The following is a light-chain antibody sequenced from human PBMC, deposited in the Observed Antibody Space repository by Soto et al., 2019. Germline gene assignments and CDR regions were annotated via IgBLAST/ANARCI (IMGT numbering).Light chain of an antibody. Sequence: VMTQSPSTQSLPPVEIATLSSKASQSVSNSLAWYQQKPGQAPRLLIYAASARATDIPARFSGSGSGTDFTLTISSLQSEDFAVYYCQQYDNWLTITFGQGTRLEIK. CDR1: QSVSNS. V-gene: IGKV3D-15*01. CDR2: AAS. CDR3: QQYDNWLTIT. J-gene: IGKJ5*01.